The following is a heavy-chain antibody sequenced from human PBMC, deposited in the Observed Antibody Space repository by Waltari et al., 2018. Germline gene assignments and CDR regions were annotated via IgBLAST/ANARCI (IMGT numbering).Heavy chain of an antibody. J-gene: IGHJ3*02. V-gene: IGHV4-4*07. Sequence: QVQLQESGPGLVKPSETLSLTCTVSGGSISSYYWSWIRQPAGKGLEWIGRIYTSGSANYTPSRKSRVTMSVDTSKNQFSLKLSSVTAADTAVYYCARDTLSDFWSGPGAFDIWGQGTMVTVSS. CDR2: IYTSGSA. CDR1: GGSISSYY. CDR3: ARDTLSDFWSGPGAFDI. D-gene: IGHD3-3*01.